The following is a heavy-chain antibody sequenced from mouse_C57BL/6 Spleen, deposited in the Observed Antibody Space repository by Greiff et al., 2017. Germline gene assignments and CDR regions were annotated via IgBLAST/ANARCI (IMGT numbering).Heavy chain of an antibody. CDR3: ARHWGHTDEHAMDV. Sequence: EVQVVESGGDLVKPGGSLKLSCAASGFTFSSYGMPWVRQTPDQRLEWVATISSGGSYTYYPDSVKGRFTISRDNAKNTLYLQMSSLRSTDAAMYYCARHWGHTDEHAMDVWGQGTSVTVSS. CDR1: GFTFSSYG. V-gene: IGHV5-6*01. D-gene: IGHD2-3*01. J-gene: IGHJ4*01. CDR2: ISSGGSYT.